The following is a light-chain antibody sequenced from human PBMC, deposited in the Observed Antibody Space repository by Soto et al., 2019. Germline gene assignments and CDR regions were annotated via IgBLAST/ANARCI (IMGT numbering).Light chain of an antibody. CDR2: GAS. V-gene: IGKV3-20*01. J-gene: IGKJ1*01. CDR1: QSVSSSY. CDR3: QQYGSSRT. Sequence: EIVLTQSPGTLSLPPGERATLSCRASQSVSSSYLAWYQQKPGQAPRLLIYGASSRATGIPDRFSGNGSGTDFTLTISRLEPEDFAVYYCQQYGSSRTFGQGTKV.